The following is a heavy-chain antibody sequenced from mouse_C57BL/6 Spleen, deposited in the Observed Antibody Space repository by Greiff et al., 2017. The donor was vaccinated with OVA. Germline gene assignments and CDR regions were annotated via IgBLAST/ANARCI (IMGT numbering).Heavy chain of an antibody. J-gene: IGHJ2*01. D-gene: IGHD1-1*01. CDR2: ISSGSSNI. CDR1: GFTFSDYG. CDR3: ARSPTVGFDY. Sequence: EVQLVESGGGLVKPGGSLKLSCEASGFTFSDYGMHWVRQAPEKGLAWVAYISSGSSNIYYADNVKVRITSSRDKAKNTLFIQMTSLRSEDSSMYYCARSPTVGFDYWGQGTTLTVSS. V-gene: IGHV5-17*01.